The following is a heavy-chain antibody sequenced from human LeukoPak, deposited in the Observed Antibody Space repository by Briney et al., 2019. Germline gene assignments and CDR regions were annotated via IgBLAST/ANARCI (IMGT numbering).Heavy chain of an antibody. V-gene: IGHV4-34*01. CDR3: ARGRRGYSSSVWFDP. CDR1: GGSFSGYY. Sequence: PSETLSLTCAVYGGSFSGYYWSWIRQPPGKGLEWIGEINHSGSTNYNPSLKSRVTISVDTSKNQFSLKLSSVTAADTAVYYCARGRRGYSSSVWFDPWGQGTLVTVSS. J-gene: IGHJ5*02. CDR2: INHSGST. D-gene: IGHD6-6*01.